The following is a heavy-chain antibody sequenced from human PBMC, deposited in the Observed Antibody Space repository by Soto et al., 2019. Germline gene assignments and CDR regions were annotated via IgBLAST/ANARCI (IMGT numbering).Heavy chain of an antibody. V-gene: IGHV1-18*01. J-gene: IGHJ4*02. CDR3: ARDLGGGSYYLDY. CDR2: ISTYNGRT. D-gene: IGHD1-26*01. Sequence: ASVKVSCKASGYTFTSYGISWVRQAPGQGLERMGWISTYNGRTNSAQKLQGRVTMTTDTSTTTAYMELRSLRSDDTAVYYCARDLGGGSYYLDYWGQGTLVTVSS. CDR1: GYTFTSYG.